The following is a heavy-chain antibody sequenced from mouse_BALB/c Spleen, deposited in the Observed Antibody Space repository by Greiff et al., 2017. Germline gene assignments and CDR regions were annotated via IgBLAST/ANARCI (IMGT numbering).Heavy chain of an antibody. CDR3: DFCDDPYYYSMDY. CDR1: GFTFTDSY. V-gene: IGHV14-3*02. D-gene: IGHD2-3*01. J-gene: IGHJ4*01. Sequence: VQLQQSGAELVKPGASVKLSCTASGFTFTDSYMHWVKQRPEQGLEWIGRIDPANGNTKYDPKFQGKATITADTSSNTAYLQLISLTSEDTAVYDCDFCDDPYYYSMDYWGQGTSVTVSS. CDR2: IDPANGNT.